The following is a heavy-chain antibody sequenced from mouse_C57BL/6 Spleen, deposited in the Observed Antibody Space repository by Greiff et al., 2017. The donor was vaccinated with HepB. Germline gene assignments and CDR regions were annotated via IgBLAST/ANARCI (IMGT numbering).Heavy chain of an antibody. J-gene: IGHJ4*01. CDR2: IDPSDSYT. Sequence: QVQLKQPGAELVKPGASVKLSCKASGYTFTSYWMQWVKQRPGQGLEWIGEIDPSDSYTNYNQKFKGKATLTVDTSSSTAYMQLSSLTSEDSAVYYCARGYYGYEGYAMDYWGQGTSVTVSS. CDR1: GYTFTSYW. V-gene: IGHV1-50*01. CDR3: ARGYYGYEGYAMDY. D-gene: IGHD2-2*01.